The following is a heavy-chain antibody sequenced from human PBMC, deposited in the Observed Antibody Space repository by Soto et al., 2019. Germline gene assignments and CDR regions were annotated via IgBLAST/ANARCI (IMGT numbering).Heavy chain of an antibody. V-gene: IGHV4-34*01. Sequence: QVQLQQWGAGLLKPSETLSLTCAVYGGSFSGYYWSWIRQPPGKGLEWIGEINHSGSTNYNPSLKSRVTISVDTSKNPFSLKLSSVTAADTAVYYCARRSGMDVWGQGTTVTVSS. J-gene: IGHJ6*02. CDR2: INHSGST. CDR1: GGSFSGYY. CDR3: ARRSGMDV.